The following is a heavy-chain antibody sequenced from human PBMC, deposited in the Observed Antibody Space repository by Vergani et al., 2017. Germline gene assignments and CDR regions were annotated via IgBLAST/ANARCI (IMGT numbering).Heavy chain of an antibody. CDR3: ASDYSNNNYFDP. D-gene: IGHD4-11*01. CDR2: MSPDSGNR. V-gene: IGHV1-8*01. J-gene: IGHJ5*02. Sequence: QVQLVQSGAEVKKPGASVKVSCEASRYSFTSHDIYWVRQAPGQGLEWMGWMSPDSGNRGFAQNFQGRIAMTRNTSINTAYMELSSLTSEDTAIYYCASDYSNNNYFDPWGQGTLVTVSS. CDR1: RYSFTSHD.